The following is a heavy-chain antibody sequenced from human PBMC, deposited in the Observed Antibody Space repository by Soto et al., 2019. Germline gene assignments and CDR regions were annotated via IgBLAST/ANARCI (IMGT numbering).Heavy chain of an antibody. CDR3: ATGVGWGYIFALPH. CDR2: YVPEDGKT. J-gene: IGHJ4*02. V-gene: IGHV1-24*01. Sequence: ASVRIAEKRAGSALSYFSMHSVRQAPGKGLEWMGGYVPEDGKTIYAPKFQDRVIMTEDTSTDTASMELNSLRSEDTAVYFCATGVGWGYIFALPHWAQGTAVTVSS. CDR1: GSALSYFS. D-gene: IGHD2-21*01.